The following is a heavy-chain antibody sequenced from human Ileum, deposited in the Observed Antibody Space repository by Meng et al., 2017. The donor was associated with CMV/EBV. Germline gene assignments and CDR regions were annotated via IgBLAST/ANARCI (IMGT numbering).Heavy chain of an antibody. D-gene: IGHD6-19*01. Sequence: KVSCKGSGYTFTTYWIGWVRQMPGKGLEWMGLIHPGDSATRYRTSLEGQVTISADKSSNTAYLQWTSLKASDTAMYYCARKEASSSHGFDFWGQGTMVTVS. CDR3: ARKEASSSHGFDF. CDR1: GYTFTTYW. V-gene: IGHV5-51*01. J-gene: IGHJ3*01. CDR2: IHPGDSAT.